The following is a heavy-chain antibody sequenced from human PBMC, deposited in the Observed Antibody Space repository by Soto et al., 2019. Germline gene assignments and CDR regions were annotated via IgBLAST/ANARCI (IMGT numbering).Heavy chain of an antibody. CDR3: AIIARGYSYGNGYGMDV. J-gene: IGHJ6*02. D-gene: IGHD5-18*01. V-gene: IGHV1-69*01. Sequence: QVQLVQSGAEVKKPGSPVKVSCKASGGTFSSYAISWVRQAPGQGLEWMGGIIPIFGTANYAQKFQGRVTITVDESTSTAYMELSSLRSEDTAVYYCAIIARGYSYGNGYGMDVWGQGTTVTVSS. CDR2: IIPIFGTA. CDR1: GGTFSSYA.